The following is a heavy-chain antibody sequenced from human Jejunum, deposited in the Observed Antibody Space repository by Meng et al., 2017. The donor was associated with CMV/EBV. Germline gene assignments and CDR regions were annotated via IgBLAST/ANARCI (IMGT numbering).Heavy chain of an antibody. CDR2: IYVGEST. CDR1: FPVSRDY. CDR3: ANGHPGGPYALWAFDI. Sequence: FPVSRDYMTWVRPAPGKGLEWVSIIYVGESTYYADSVKGRFSVSRDKSKNTLYLQMNSLRPEDTAVYYCANGHPGGPYALWAFDIWGQGTMVTVSS. V-gene: IGHV3-66*02. J-gene: IGHJ3*02. D-gene: IGHD2-21*01.